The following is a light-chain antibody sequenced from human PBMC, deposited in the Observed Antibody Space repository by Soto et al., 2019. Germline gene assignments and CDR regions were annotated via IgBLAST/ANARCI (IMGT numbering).Light chain of an antibody. CDR3: QQYAGSPWT. CDR2: DTS. CDR1: QSVSSSY. J-gene: IGKJ1*01. V-gene: IGKV3D-20*01. Sequence: EIMLTQSPATLALSPGERATLSCGASQSVSSSYLAWYQQKPGQAPRLLIYDTSSRATGIPDRFSGSGSGTEFTITISRLEPEDFAVYYCQQYAGSPWTFGQGTKVDIK.